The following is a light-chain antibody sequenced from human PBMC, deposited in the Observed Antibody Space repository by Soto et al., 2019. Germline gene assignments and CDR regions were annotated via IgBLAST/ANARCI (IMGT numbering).Light chain of an antibody. CDR3: QQYNNWPRT. CDR2: GES. J-gene: IGKJ1*01. Sequence: EIVLTRARATLSVSPGESATLSCRASQSVSSDLAWYHQKPGQAPRIFIYGESTRATGIPDRLSGSGSGTELTLTINRLQSEDFAVYYCQQYNNWPRTFGQGTKVDIK. V-gene: IGKV3-15*01. CDR1: QSVSSD.